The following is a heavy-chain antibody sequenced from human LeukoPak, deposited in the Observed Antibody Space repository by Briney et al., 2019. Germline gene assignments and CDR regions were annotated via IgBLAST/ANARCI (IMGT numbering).Heavy chain of an antibody. CDR1: GYSFTSHY. CDR3: AREWERNFDY. CDR2: ISGYNGDT. Sequence: GASVKVSCKASGYSFTSHYMHWVRQAPGQGLEWMGWISGYNGDTKFAQSVQDRVTMTIDKSTRTAYMEMKTLRSDDTATYFCAREWERNFDYWGQGTLVTVSS. D-gene: IGHD1-26*01. J-gene: IGHJ4*02. V-gene: IGHV1-18*04.